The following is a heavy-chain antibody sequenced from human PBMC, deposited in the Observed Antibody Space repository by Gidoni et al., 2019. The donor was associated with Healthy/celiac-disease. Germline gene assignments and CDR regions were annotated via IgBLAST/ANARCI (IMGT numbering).Heavy chain of an antibody. CDR1: RFTFSSYS. D-gene: IGHD3-3*01. CDR3: ARNFWSGSYFDY. J-gene: IGHJ4*02. CDR2: ISSSSSYI. V-gene: IGHV3-21*01. Sequence: EVQLVESGGGLVKPGGSLRLSCAASRFTFSSYSMNWFRQAPGKGLAWVSSISSSSSYIYDADSVKGRFTSSRDNAKNSLYLQMNSRRAEDTAVYYCARNFWSGSYFDYWGQGTLVTVSS.